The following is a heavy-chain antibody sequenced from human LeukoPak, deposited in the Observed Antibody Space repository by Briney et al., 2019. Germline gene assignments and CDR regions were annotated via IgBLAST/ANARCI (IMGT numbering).Heavy chain of an antibody. CDR2: MYYSGST. J-gene: IGHJ4*02. Sequence: SETLSLTCTVSGGSFSSSSYYWGWIRQPPGKGLEWIGSMYYSGSTYYNPSLKSRVTISVDTSKNQFSLKLSPVTAADTAIYYCAGGYYLFDSWGQGTLVTVSS. CDR3: AGGYYLFDS. V-gene: IGHV4-39*01. D-gene: IGHD3-22*01. CDR1: GGSFSSSSYY.